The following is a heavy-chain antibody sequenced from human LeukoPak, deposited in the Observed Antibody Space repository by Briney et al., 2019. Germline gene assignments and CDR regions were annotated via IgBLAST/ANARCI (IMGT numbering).Heavy chain of an antibody. CDR2: IYTSGST. CDR3: ARRSDYFYDSSGYYDY. V-gene: IGHV4-4*07. D-gene: IGHD3-22*01. CDR1: GGSISSYY. J-gene: IGHJ4*02. Sequence: SETLSLTCIVSGGSISSYYWSWIRQPAGKGLEWIGRIYTSGSTNYNPSLKSRVTMSVDTSKNQFSLKLSSVTAADTAVYYCARRSDYFYDSSGYYDYWGQGTLVTVSS.